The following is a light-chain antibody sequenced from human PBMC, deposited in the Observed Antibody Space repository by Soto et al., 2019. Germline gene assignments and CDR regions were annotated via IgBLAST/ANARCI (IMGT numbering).Light chain of an antibody. J-gene: IGKJ1*01. CDR1: QGIRNG. CDR2: KAS. Sequence: IQMTQSPSSLSASVGDRVTITCRASQGIRNGLGWYQQKPGKAPKLLIYKASSLESGVPSRFSGSGSGTEFNLTISSLQTDDFATYYCQQYNSYLWTFGQGTKVDIK. V-gene: IGKV1-5*03. CDR3: QQYNSYLWT.